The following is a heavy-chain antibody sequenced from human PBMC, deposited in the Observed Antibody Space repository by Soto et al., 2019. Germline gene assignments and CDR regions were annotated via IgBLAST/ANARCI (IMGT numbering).Heavy chain of an antibody. CDR3: ARQGITAAGGSFDY. Sequence: SETLSLTCTVSGGSISSSNYYWGWIRQPPGKGLEWIGSISYSGSTYYNPSLKSRVTISVDTSKNQFSLKLSSVTAADTAVYYCARQGITAAGGSFDYWGQGTLVTVSS. J-gene: IGHJ4*02. D-gene: IGHD6-13*01. CDR1: GGSISSSNYY. CDR2: ISYSGST. V-gene: IGHV4-39*01.